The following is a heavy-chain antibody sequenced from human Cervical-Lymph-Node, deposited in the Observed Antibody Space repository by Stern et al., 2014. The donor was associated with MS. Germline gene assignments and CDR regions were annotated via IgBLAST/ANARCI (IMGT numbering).Heavy chain of an antibody. CDR3: ARHHLVPNYNFAYYFDY. D-gene: IGHD1-1*01. CDR1: GGSISSYY. V-gene: IGHV4-59*08. CDR2: IHYSGSI. Sequence: VHLVESGPGLVKPSETLSLTCTVSGGSISSYYWSWIRQPPGKGLEWLGYIHYSGSINYNPSLKSRVNLSVDTATNQFSLRLSSMTAADTAVYYCARHHLVPNYNFAYYFDYWGQGTLVTVSS. J-gene: IGHJ4*02.